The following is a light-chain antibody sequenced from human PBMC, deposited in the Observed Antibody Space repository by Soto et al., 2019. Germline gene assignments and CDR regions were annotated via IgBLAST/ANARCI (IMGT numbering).Light chain of an antibody. J-gene: IGKJ2*01. CDR2: GGS. V-gene: IGKV3-20*01. Sequence: VLTQSPGTLSLSPGERATLSCRAGQSVRSTYLAWYQQKPGQAPRLLTYGGSNRATGIPDRFSGSGSGTDFTLTISRLEPEDSAVYYCQQYDNSTLHTFGRGTKLEIK. CDR1: QSVRSTY. CDR3: QQYDNSTLHT.